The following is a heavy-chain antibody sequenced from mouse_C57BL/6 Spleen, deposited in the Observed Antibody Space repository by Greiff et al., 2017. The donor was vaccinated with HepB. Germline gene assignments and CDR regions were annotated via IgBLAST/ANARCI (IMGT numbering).Heavy chain of an antibody. J-gene: IGHJ1*03. V-gene: IGHV5-17*01. CDR3: ARSSPYWYFDV. CDR2: ISSGSSTI. D-gene: IGHD1-1*01. CDR1: GFTFSDYG. Sequence: EVHLVESGGGLVKPGGSLKLSCAASGFTFSDYGMHWVRQAPEKGLEWVAYISSGSSTIYYADTVKGRFTISRDNAKNTLFLQMTSLRSEDTAMYYCARSSPYWYFDVWGTGTTVTVSS.